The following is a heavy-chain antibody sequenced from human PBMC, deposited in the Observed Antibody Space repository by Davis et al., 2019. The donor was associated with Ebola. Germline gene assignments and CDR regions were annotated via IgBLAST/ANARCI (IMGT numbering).Heavy chain of an antibody. CDR1: GYRFNSQW. Sequence: GESLKISCKGSGYRFNSQWVGWVRQLPGKGLEWMGLIYPGDSDARYSPSFEGQVTISADKSISTVFLQWSSLKASDTAMYYCARQDTAMVMSSDYWGQGTLVTVSS. CDR2: IYPGDSDA. V-gene: IGHV5-51*01. D-gene: IGHD5-18*01. CDR3: ARQDTAMVMSSDY. J-gene: IGHJ4*02.